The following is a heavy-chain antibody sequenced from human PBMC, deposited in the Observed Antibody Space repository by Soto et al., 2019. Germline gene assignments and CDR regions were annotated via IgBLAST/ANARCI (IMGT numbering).Heavy chain of an antibody. V-gene: IGHV4-31*03. CDR3: ARDRYDFWSGYSAD. CDR2: IYYRGST. Sequence: QVQLQESGPGLVKPSQTLSLTCNVSGDSISNGGYFWSWIRQHPGKGLECIGYIYYRGSTYYNPSLKSRVSFSVDTSKNQFSLKLSSVTAADTAVYYCARDRYDFWSGYSADLGQGTLVTVSS. D-gene: IGHD3-3*01. J-gene: IGHJ4*02. CDR1: GDSISNGGYF.